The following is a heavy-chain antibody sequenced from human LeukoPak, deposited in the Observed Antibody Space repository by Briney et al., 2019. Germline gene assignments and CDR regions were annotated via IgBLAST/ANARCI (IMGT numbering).Heavy chain of an antibody. Sequence: QPGGSLRLSCAASGFTFSSYAMHWVRQAPGKGLEWVAVISYDGSNKYYADSVKGRFTISRDNSKNTLYLQMNSLRGEDTVMYYCAKDQEAIVGAPNYFHYYAMDVWGQGTTVTVSS. CDR2: ISYDGSNK. D-gene: IGHD1-26*01. J-gene: IGHJ6*02. V-gene: IGHV3-30*04. CDR1: GFTFSSYA. CDR3: AKDQEAIVGAPNYFHYYAMDV.